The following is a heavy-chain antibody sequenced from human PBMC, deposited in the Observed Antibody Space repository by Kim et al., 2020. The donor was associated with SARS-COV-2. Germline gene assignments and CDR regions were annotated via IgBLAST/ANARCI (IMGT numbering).Heavy chain of an antibody. CDR2: IYYSGST. V-gene: IGHV4-39*01. J-gene: IGHJ4*02. CDR1: GGSISSSSYY. Sequence: SETLSLTCTVSGGSISSSSYYWGWIRQPPGKGLEWIGSIYYSGSTYYNPSLKSRVTISVDTSKNQFSLKLSSVIAADTAVYYCARSFLWFGELLPPSWVSFYFDYWGQGTLVTVSS. D-gene: IGHD3-10*01. CDR3: ARSFLWFGELLPPSWVSFYFDY.